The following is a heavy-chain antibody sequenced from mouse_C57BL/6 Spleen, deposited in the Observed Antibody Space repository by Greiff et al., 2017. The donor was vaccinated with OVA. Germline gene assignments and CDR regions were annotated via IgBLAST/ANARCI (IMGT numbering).Heavy chain of an antibody. CDR2: FYPGCGSI. J-gene: IGHJ3*01. CDR3: ARHKEETAQATGFAY. D-gene: IGHD3-2*02. CDR1: GYTFTEYT. Sequence: QVQLQESGAELVKPGASVKLSCKASGYTFTEYTIHWVKQRSGQGLEWIGWFYPGCGSIKYHEQFKDKATLTADKSSSTVSMELSRLTSEASAVYFCARHKEETAQATGFAYWGQGTLVTVSA. V-gene: IGHV1-62-2*01.